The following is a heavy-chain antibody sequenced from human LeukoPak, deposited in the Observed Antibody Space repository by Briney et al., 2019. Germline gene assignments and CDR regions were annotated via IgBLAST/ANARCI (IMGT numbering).Heavy chain of an antibody. CDR3: ARDPGYGLGVDYGDY. Sequence: GGSLRLSCAASGFTFSTYRMNWVCQAPGKGLERLASIKEDGSVRYYLDSVKGRFTIPRHNAKNSLHLQVHGLRVEDTAVYYCARDPGYGLGVDYGDYWGQGTLVTVSS. D-gene: IGHD3-10*01. CDR2: IKEDGSVR. J-gene: IGHJ4*02. V-gene: IGHV3-7*01. CDR1: GFTFSTYR.